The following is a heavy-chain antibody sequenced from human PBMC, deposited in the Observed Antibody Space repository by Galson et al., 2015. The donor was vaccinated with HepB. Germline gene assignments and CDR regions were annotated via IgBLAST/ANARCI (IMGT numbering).Heavy chain of an antibody. CDR1: GFTFSSYA. J-gene: IGHJ4*02. D-gene: IGHD1-26*01. V-gene: IGHV3-23*01. CDR2: ISGSGGST. Sequence: SLRLSCAASGFTFSSYAMSWVRQAPGKGLEWVSAISGSGGSTYYADSVKGRFAISRDNSKNTLYLQMNSLRAEDTAVYYCAKNSGSYSRPTDYWGQGTLVTVSS. CDR3: AKNSGSYSRPTDY.